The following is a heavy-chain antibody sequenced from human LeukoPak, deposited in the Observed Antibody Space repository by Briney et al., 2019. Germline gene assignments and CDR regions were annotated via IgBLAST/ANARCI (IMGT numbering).Heavy chain of an antibody. CDR3: ATAPPANGDS. Sequence: HPGGSLRLSCAASGFTIGSYAMSWVRQAPGKGLEWVSAVSGSGGSTYYADSVKGRFTISRDNSKNTLYLQMNSLRVEDTAVYYCATAPPANGDSWGQGTLVTVSS. J-gene: IGHJ4*02. CDR2: VSGSGGST. V-gene: IGHV3-23*01. CDR1: GFTIGSYA.